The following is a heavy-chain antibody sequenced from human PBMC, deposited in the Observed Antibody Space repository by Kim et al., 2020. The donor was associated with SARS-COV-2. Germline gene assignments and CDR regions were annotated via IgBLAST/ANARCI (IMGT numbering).Heavy chain of an antibody. D-gene: IGHD2-2*01. CDR3: ARDSPSRCSSTSCKYYYYYYGMDV. J-gene: IGHJ6*02. V-gene: IGHV1-18*04. Sequence: ASVKVSCKASGYTFTSYGISWVRQAPGQGLEWMGWISAYNGNTNYAQKLQGRVTMTTDTSTSTAYMELRSLRSDDTAVYYCARDSPSRCSSTSCKYYYYYYGMDVWGQGTTVTVSS. CDR1: GYTFTSYG. CDR2: ISAYNGNT.